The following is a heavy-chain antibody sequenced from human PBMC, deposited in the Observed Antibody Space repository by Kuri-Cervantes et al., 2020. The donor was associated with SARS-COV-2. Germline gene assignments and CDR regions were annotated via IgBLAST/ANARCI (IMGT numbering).Heavy chain of an antibody. CDR3: ARDPGGVFLRGIMILSAHWFDT. V-gene: IGHV3-30-3*01. CDR1: GFTFSSYA. Sequence: GESLKISCAASGFTFSSYAMHWVRQAPGKGLEWVAVISYDGSNKYYADSVKGRFTISRDDAKNSLHLQMNSLRAEDTAVYYCARDPGGVFLRGIMILSAHWFDTWGQGTRVTVSS. J-gene: IGHJ5*02. CDR2: ISYDGSNK. D-gene: IGHD3-9*01.